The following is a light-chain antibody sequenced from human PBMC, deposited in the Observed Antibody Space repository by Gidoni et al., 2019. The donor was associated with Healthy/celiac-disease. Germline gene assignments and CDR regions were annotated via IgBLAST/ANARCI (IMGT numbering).Light chain of an antibody. Sequence: PSFLSASVGDRVTITCRASQGISSYLAWYQQKPGKAPKLLIYAASTLQSGVPSRFSGSGSGTEFTLTISSLQPEDFATYYCQQLNSYPLITFGPGTKVDIK. CDR1: QGISSY. CDR2: AAS. CDR3: QQLNSYPLIT. J-gene: IGKJ3*01. V-gene: IGKV1-9*01.